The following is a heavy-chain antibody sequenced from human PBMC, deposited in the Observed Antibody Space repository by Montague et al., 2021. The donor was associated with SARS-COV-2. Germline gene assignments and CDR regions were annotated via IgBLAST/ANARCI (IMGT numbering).Heavy chain of an antibody. J-gene: IGHJ6*02. CDR1: GGSISSGGYY. CDR2: IYYSGST. CDR3: ARDKVYGSGRGPRGGRYYCYYYGMDV. V-gene: IGHV4-31*03. D-gene: IGHD3-10*01. Sequence: TLSLTCTVSGGSISSGGYYWSWIRQHPGKGLEWIGYIYYSGSTYYNPSLKSRVTISVDTSKNRFSLKLSSVTAADTAVYSCARDKVYGSGRGPRGGRYYCYYYGMDVWGQGTTVTVSS.